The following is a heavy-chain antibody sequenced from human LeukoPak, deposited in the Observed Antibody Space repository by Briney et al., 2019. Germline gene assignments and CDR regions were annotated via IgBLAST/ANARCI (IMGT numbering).Heavy chain of an antibody. CDR2: IYYSGST. V-gene: IGHV4-30-4*01. Sequence: PSETLSLTCTVSGGSVSSGDYYWSWIRQPPGKGLEWIGYIYYSGSTYYNPSLKSRVTISVDTSKNLFSLKLSSVTAADTAVYYCARHRIAAADDAFEIWGQGTMITVSS. J-gene: IGHJ3*02. CDR3: ARHRIAAADDAFEI. D-gene: IGHD6-13*01. CDR1: GGSVSSGDYY.